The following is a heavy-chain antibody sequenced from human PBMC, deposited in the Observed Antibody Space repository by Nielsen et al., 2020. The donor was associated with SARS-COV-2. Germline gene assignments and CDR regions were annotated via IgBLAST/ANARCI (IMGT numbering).Heavy chain of an antibody. CDR1: GGSISSFY. V-gene: IGHV4-59*01. CDR3: ARGPHDYGDYWLGY. D-gene: IGHD4-17*01. Sequence: SETLSLTCTVSGGSISSFYWTWIRQPPGKGLEWIGHIYYSGSTNYNPSLKSRVTISVDTSKNQFSLNLSSVTAADTAVYYCARGPHDYGDYWLGYWGQGTLVTVSS. J-gene: IGHJ4*02. CDR2: IYYSGST.